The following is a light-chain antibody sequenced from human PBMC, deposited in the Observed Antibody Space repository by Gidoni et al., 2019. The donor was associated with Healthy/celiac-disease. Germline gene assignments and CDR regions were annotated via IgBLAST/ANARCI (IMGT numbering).Light chain of an antibody. CDR2: GAS. Sequence: EIVLTQSPGTLSLSPGERATLSCRASQSVSSSYLAWYQQKPGQAPRLLIYGASSRATGIPDRCSGSGSGTDFTLTISRLEPEDFAVYYCQQYGSSLRWTFGQGTKVEIK. J-gene: IGKJ1*01. CDR1: QSVSSSY. V-gene: IGKV3-20*01. CDR3: QQYGSSLRWT.